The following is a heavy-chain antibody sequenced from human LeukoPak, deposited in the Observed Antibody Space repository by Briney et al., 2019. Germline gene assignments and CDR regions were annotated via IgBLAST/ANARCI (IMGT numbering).Heavy chain of an antibody. CDR2: ISGSGGST. CDR3: AELGITMIGGV. V-gene: IGHV3-23*01. J-gene: IGHJ6*04. CDR1: GFTFSRYS. D-gene: IGHD3-10*02. Sequence: GGSLRLSCAASGFTFSRYSMNWVRQAPGKGLEWVSAISGSGGSTYCADSVKGRFTISRDNSKNTLYLQMNSLGAEDTAVYYCAELGITMIGGVWGKGTTVTISS.